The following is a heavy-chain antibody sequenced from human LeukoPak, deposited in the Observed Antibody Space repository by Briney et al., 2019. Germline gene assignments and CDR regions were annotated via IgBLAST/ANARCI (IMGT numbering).Heavy chain of an antibody. Sequence: PSETLSLTCTVSGYSISSGYYWGWIRQPPGTGLEWIGGIHHSGSTYYNPSLRSRVTVSVDTSKNQFSLKLSSVTAADTAVYYCARHNWNYPDYWGQGTLVTVSS. CDR3: ARHNWNYPDY. CDR2: IHHSGST. D-gene: IGHD1-20*01. CDR1: GYSISSGYY. J-gene: IGHJ4*02. V-gene: IGHV4-38-2*02.